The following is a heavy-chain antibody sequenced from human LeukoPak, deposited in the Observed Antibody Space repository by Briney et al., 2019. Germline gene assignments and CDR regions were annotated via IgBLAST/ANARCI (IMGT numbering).Heavy chain of an antibody. CDR2: ISSSSSYI. J-gene: IGHJ4*02. V-gene: IGHV3-21*01. CDR3: ARDERGWLQFGYYFDY. CDR1: GFTFSSYS. Sequence: GSLRLSCAASGFTFSSYSMNWVHQAPGKGLEWVSSISSSSSYIYYADSVKGRFTISRDNAKNSLYLQMNSLRAEDTAVYYCARDERGWLQFGYYFDYWGQGTLVTVSS. D-gene: IGHD5-24*01.